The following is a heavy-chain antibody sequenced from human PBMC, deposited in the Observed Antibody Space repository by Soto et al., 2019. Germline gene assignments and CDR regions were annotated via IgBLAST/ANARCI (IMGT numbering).Heavy chain of an antibody. CDR3: ARRSGTHFDY. D-gene: IGHD2-15*01. V-gene: IGHV3-21*01. J-gene: IGHJ4*02. CDR2: ISSSSSYI. Sequence: GGSLRLSWAASGFTFISYNMNWVRQAPGKGLEWVSSISSSSSYIYYADSVKGRFSISKDNAKNSLYLQMNSLRAEDTAVYYCARRSGTHFDYWGQGTLVTVSS. CDR1: GFTFISYN.